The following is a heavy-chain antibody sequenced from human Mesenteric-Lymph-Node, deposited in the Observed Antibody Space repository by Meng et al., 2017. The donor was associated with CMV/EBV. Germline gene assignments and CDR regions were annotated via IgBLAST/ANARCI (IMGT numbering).Heavy chain of an antibody. CDR1: GYY. D-gene: IGHD2-2*01. CDR3: ARDNHRYCSSTSCPSRLGWFDP. CDR2: IYYSGST. V-gene: IGHV4-31*02. J-gene: IGHJ5*02. Sequence: GYYWSWIRQHPGKGLEWIGYIYYSGSTYYNPSLKSRVTISVDTSKNQFSRKLSSVTAADTAVYYCARDNHRYCSSTSCPSRLGWFDPWGQGTLVTVSS.